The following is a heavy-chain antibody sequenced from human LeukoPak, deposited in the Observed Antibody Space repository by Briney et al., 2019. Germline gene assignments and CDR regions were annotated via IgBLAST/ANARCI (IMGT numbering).Heavy chain of an antibody. D-gene: IGHD5-12*01. CDR1: GFTFSSYA. V-gene: IGHV3-23*01. CDR3: AKGKSGYSGHTIFSY. Sequence: GGSLRLSCAASGFTFSSYAMSWVRQAPGKGLEWVSAISGSAGSTYYADSVKGRFTISRDNSKNTLSLQMNSLRVEDTAVYYCAKGKSGYSGHTIFSYWGQGALVTVSS. CDR2: ISGSAGST. J-gene: IGHJ4*02.